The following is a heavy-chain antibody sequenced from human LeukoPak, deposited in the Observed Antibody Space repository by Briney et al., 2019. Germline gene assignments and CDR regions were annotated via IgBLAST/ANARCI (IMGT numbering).Heavy chain of an antibody. CDR3: AKSDPVVVVAAAFDY. V-gene: IGHV3-23*01. Sequence: PSETLSLTCTVSGGSISSYYWSWVRQAPGKGLEWVSAISGSGGSTYYADSVKGRFTISRDNSKNTLYLQMNSLRAEDTAVYYCAKSDPVVVVAAAFDYWGQGTQVTVSS. CDR1: GGSISSYY. D-gene: IGHD2-15*01. CDR2: ISGSGGST. J-gene: IGHJ4*02.